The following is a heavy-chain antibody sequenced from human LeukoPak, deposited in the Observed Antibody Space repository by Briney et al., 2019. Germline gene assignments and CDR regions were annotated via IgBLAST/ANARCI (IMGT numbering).Heavy chain of an antibody. D-gene: IGHD3-10*01. Sequence: GGSLRLSCAASGFTVSSNEMSWVRQAPGKGLEWVGFIRSKAYGGTTEYAASVKGRFTISRDDSKSIAYLQVNSLKTEDTAVYYCTGSFGELSFFAHWGQGTLVTVSS. CDR2: IRSKAYGGTT. J-gene: IGHJ4*02. CDR1: GFTVSSNE. V-gene: IGHV3-49*04. CDR3: TGSFGELSFFAH.